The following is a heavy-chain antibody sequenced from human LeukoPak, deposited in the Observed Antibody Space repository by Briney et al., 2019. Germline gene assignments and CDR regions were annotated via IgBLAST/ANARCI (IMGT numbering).Heavy chain of an antibody. CDR3: ARVGYYDSSGANGDY. V-gene: IGHV1-2*06. Sequence: ASVKVSCKASGYTFTGYYMHWVRQAPGQGLEWMGRINPNSGGINYAQKFQGRVTMTRDTSISTAYMELSRLRSDDTAVYYCARVGYYDSSGANGDYWGQGTLVTVSS. CDR1: GYTFTGYY. CDR2: INPNSGGI. D-gene: IGHD3-22*01. J-gene: IGHJ4*02.